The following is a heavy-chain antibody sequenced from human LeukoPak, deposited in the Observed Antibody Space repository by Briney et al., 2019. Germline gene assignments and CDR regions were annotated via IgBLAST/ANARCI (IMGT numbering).Heavy chain of an antibody. J-gene: IGHJ3*02. CDR2: ISTSGGST. Sequence: GGSLRLSCAASGFTFTNYAMSWVRQAPGKGLEWVSAISTSGGSTYYADSVKGRFTISRDNSKNTVYLQMNSLRAEDTAVYYCAKDGGIVGEMDAFDIWGQGTMVTVSS. D-gene: IGHD1-26*01. CDR3: AKDGGIVGEMDAFDI. CDR1: GFTFTNYA. V-gene: IGHV3-23*01.